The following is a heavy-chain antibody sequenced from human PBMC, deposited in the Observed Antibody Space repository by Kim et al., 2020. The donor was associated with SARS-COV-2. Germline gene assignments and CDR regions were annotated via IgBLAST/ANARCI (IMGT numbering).Heavy chain of an antibody. V-gene: IGHV3-9*01. J-gene: IGHJ6*02. Sequence: GGSLRLSCAASGFSFDDYAMYWVRQAPGKGLEWVSGISWNSGTTGYADSVKGRFTISRDNAKNSLDLQMNSLRAEDTALYYCAKAYSSSLYYAMDVWGQGTPVPVS. CDR1: GFSFDDYA. D-gene: IGHD6-6*01. CDR3: AKAYSSSLYYAMDV. CDR2: ISWNSGTT.